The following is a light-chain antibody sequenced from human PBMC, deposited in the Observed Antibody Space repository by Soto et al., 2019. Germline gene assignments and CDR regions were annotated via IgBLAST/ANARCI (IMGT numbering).Light chain of an antibody. Sequence: DIQMTQSPSALSASVGDRVTITCRASQNIKKYLNWYRQKPGKAPDLLIYTASSLQVGFPSRFSGSGSGTDFTLTITSLQPEDSETYYCQQSFSSPLTFGAGTKVDI. CDR3: QQSFSSPLT. V-gene: IGKV1-39*01. CDR2: TAS. CDR1: QNIKKY. J-gene: IGKJ4*01.